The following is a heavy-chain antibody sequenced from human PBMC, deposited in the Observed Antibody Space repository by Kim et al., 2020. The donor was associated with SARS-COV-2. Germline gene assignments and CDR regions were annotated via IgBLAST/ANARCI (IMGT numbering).Heavy chain of an antibody. J-gene: IGHJ4*02. CDR2: INPKSGGT. V-gene: IGHV1-2*02. CDR3: ARGSLLDY. Sequence: ASVKVSCKASGYTFNGYYIYWVRQAPGQGLEWMGWINPKSGGTNYAQEFQGRVTMTRDTSISPVYMEMTTLISDDTAVYYCARGSLLDYWGQGTLVTVSS. CDR1: GYTFNGYY.